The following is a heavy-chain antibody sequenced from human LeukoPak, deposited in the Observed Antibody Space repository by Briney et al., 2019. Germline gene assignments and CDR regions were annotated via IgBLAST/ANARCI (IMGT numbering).Heavy chain of an antibody. CDR3: ARDSSWSDYYFDY. V-gene: IGHV4-31*03. J-gene: IGHJ4*02. CDR1: GGSISSGGYY. CDR2: IYYSGST. Sequence: KSSQTLSPTCTVSGGSISSGGYYWSWIRQHPGKGLEWIGYIYYSGSTYYNPSLKSRVTISVDASKNQFSLKLSSVTAADTAVYYCARDSSWSDYYFDYWGQGTLVTVSS. D-gene: IGHD6-13*01.